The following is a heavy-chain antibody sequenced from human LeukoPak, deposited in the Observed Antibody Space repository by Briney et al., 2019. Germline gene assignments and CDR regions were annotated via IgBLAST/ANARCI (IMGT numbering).Heavy chain of an antibody. CDR3: ARLAAGAFDY. CDR1: GGSISSYY. Sequence: SETLSLTCTVTGGSISSYYWSWIRQPPGKGLEWIGYIYYSGSTNYNPSLKSGVTISVDTSKNQFSLKLSSVTAADTAVYYCARLAAGAFDYWGQGTLVTVSS. V-gene: IGHV4-59*08. J-gene: IGHJ4*02. D-gene: IGHD7-27*01. CDR2: IYYSGST.